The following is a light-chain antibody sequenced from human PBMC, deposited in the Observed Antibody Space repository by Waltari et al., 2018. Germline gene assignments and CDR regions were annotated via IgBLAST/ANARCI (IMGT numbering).Light chain of an antibody. CDR3: QQYGSSTWT. Sequence: EIVLTQSPGTLSLSPGEIATLSCRASQSVTTSSLAWYQQKPGQAPRLLIYGASSRATDIPDRFGGSGSGRDFTLTISRLEPEDFAVYYCQQYGSSTWTFGQGTKVEVK. CDR1: QSVTTSS. J-gene: IGKJ1*01. CDR2: GAS. V-gene: IGKV3-20*01.